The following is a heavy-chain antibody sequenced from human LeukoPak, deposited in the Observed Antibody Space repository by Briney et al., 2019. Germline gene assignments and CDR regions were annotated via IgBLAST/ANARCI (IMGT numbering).Heavy chain of an antibody. J-gene: IGHJ4*02. Sequence: SQTLSLTCTVSGGSISSGSYYWSWIRQPAGKGLEWIGRIYTSGSTNYNPSFKSRVTISVNTSKNQFSLKLSSVTAADTAVYYCARGSSSFVYWGQGTLVTVSS. CDR2: IYTSGST. CDR3: ARGSSSFVY. D-gene: IGHD6-13*01. V-gene: IGHV4-61*02. CDR1: GGSISSGSYY.